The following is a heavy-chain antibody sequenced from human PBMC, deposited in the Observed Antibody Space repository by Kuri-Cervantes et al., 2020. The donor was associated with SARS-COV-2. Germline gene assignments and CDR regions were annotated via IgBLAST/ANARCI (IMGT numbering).Heavy chain of an antibody. V-gene: IGHV1-69*13. Sequence: SVKVSCKASGGTFSSYAISWVRQAPGQGLEWMGRIIPIFGTANYVQKFQGRVTITADESTSTAYMELSSLRSEDTAVYYCARAGGVGATRRWFDPWGQGTLVTVSS. J-gene: IGHJ5*02. CDR1: GGTFSSYA. CDR3: ARAGGVGATRRWFDP. D-gene: IGHD1-26*01. CDR2: IIPIFGTA.